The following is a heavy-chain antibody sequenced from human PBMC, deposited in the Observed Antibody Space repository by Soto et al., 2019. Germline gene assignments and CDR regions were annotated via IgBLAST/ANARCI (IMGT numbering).Heavy chain of an antibody. J-gene: IGHJ3*02. V-gene: IGHV3-23*01. CDR1: GFTFSSYA. CDR3: AKDTEYCSGGSCRRGAFDI. D-gene: IGHD2-15*01. CDR2: ISDSGGST. Sequence: EVQLLESGGGLVQPGGSLRLSCAASGFTFSSYAMSWVRQAPGKGLEWVSAISDSGGSTYYADSVKGRFTISRDNSKNTLYLQMNSLRAEDTAVYYCAKDTEYCSGGSCRRGAFDIWGQGTMVTVSS.